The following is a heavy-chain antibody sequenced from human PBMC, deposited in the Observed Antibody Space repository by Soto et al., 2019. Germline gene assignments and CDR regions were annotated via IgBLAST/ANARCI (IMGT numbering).Heavy chain of an antibody. CDR3: ARLNTVTRVDY. D-gene: IGHD4-17*01. Sequence: QVQLQQWGAGLLKPSETLSLTCAVYGGSFSGYYWSWIRQPPGKGLEWIGEINHSGSTNYNPSLKSRVTIAVDTSKNQFSLKLSSVTAADTAVYYCARLNTVTRVDYWGQGTLVTVSS. CDR2: INHSGST. V-gene: IGHV4-34*01. J-gene: IGHJ4*02. CDR1: GGSFSGYY.